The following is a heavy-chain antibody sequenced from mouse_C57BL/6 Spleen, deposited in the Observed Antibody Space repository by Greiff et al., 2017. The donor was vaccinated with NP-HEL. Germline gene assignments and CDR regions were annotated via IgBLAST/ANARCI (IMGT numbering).Heavy chain of an antibody. CDR2: IYPGDGDT. CDR1: GYAFRSSW. CDR3: ARGDPPDY. V-gene: IGHV1-82*01. J-gene: IGHJ2*01. D-gene: IGHD3-3*01. Sequence: VQLVESGPELVKPGASVKISCKASGYAFRSSWLNWVKQRPGTGLEWIGRIYPGDGDTNYNGKFKGKATLTANKTSSTAYMQLSSLTSEDSAVYFCARGDPPDYWGQGTTRTVSS.